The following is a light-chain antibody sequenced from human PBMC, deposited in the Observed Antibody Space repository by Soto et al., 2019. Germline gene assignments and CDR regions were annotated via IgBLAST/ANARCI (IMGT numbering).Light chain of an antibody. J-gene: IGKJ1*01. CDR3: QQYGGSPTT. Sequence: EILLTQSPATLSFSPGERASLSCRASQSVSSYLAWYQQKPGQAPRLLIHGASTRATGFPARFSGSGSGTDFTLTISRLEPEDFQVYYCQQYGGSPTTFGQGTKVDIK. V-gene: IGKV3-20*01. CDR2: GAS. CDR1: QSVSSY.